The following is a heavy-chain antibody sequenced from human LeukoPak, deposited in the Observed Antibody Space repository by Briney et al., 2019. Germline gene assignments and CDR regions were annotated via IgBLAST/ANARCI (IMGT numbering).Heavy chain of an antibody. D-gene: IGHD1-26*01. Sequence: GGSLRPSCAASGFTFSSYSMNWVRQAPGKGLEWVSYISSSSSTIYYADSVKGRFTISRDNAKNSLYLQMNSLRAEDTAVYYCARVGATTFRAFDIWGQGTMVTVSS. CDR2: ISSSSSTI. CDR1: GFTFSSYS. J-gene: IGHJ3*02. V-gene: IGHV3-48*04. CDR3: ARVGATTFRAFDI.